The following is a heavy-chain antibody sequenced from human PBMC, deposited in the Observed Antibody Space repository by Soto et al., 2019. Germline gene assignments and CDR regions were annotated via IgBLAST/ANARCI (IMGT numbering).Heavy chain of an antibody. CDR3: ARGAYYYDSSGYYAFDY. Sequence: SETLSLTCTVSGGSISTGGYYWNWIRQHPGKGLEWIGYFYYSGSTYYNPSLKSRVTISVNTSKNQFSLKLSSVTAADTAVYYCARGAYYYDSSGYYAFDYWGQGTLVTVSS. CDR2: FYYSGST. J-gene: IGHJ4*02. D-gene: IGHD3-22*01. V-gene: IGHV4-31*03. CDR1: GGSISTGGYY.